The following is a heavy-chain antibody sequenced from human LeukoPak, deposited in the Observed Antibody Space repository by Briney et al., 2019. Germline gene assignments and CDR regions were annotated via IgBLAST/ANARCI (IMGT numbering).Heavy chain of an antibody. CDR1: GYSSTSYW. D-gene: IGHD1-14*01. CDR3: ARLTLASSGFDS. V-gene: IGHV5-51*01. CDR2: ISPADSDT. J-gene: IGHJ4*02. Sequence: GESLKISCKGSGYSSTSYWIGWVRQMPGKGLEWMGIISPADSDTRYSPSFQGQVTISADGSISTAYLQLSSLKASDTAIYYCARLTLASSGFDSWGQGTLVTVSS.